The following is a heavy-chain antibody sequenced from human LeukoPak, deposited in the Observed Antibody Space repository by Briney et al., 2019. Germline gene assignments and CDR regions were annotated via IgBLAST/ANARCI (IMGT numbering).Heavy chain of an antibody. D-gene: IGHD2-21*01. Sequence: ASVNVSCKASGYTFTGYYMHWVRQAPGQGREWMGWINPNSGGTNYAQKFQGRVTMTRDTSISTAYMELSRLRSDDTAVYYCARSPIAYYYMDVWGKGTAVTVSS. CDR3: ARSPIAYYYMDV. CDR2: INPNSGGT. V-gene: IGHV1-2*02. J-gene: IGHJ6*03. CDR1: GYTFTGYY.